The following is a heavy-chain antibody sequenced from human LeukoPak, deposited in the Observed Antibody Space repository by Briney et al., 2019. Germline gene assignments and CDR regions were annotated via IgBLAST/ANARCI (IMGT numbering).Heavy chain of an antibody. CDR1: GFTFSGSA. D-gene: IGHD3-22*01. J-gene: IGHJ6*03. CDR2: IRSKANSYAT. V-gene: IGHV3-73*01. CDR3: TREGFMIVVPYYYYYMDV. Sequence: PGGSLRLSCAASGFTFSGSAMHWVRQASGKGLEWVGRIRSKANSYATAYAASVKGRFTISRDDSKNTAYLQMSSLKTEDTAVYYCTREGFMIVVPYYYYYMDVWGKGTTVTVSS.